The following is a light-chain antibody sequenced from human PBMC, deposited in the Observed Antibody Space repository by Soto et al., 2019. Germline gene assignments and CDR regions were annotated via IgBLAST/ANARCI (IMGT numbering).Light chain of an antibody. CDR3: QQANTFPLT. V-gene: IGKV1-12*01. Sequence: DIPMTQSPSSVSASVGDRVTITCRASQTISSWLAWYQQKPGKAPQLLIYGTSSLQSGVPSRFSGSGSGTDFTLTISSLQPEDFATYYCQQANTFPLTFGGGTKVEIK. J-gene: IGKJ4*01. CDR1: QTISSW. CDR2: GTS.